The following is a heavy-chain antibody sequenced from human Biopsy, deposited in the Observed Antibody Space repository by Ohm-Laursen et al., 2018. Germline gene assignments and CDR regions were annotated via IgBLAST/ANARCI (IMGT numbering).Heavy chain of an antibody. Sequence: SLRLSCTASGFTFSSYAMTWARQAPGKGLEWVSVINTSGGSTHYVVSVKGRFTISRDNSKDTLYLRMNSLRAEDTAVYYCAKPADSYGSEFYFDYWGQGTLVTVSS. V-gene: IGHV3-23*01. D-gene: IGHD4-17*01. CDR2: INTSGGST. J-gene: IGHJ4*02. CDR1: GFTFSSYA. CDR3: AKPADSYGSEFYFDY.